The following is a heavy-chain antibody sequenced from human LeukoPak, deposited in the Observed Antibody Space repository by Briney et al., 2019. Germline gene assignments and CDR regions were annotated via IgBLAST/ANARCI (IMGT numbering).Heavy chain of an antibody. J-gene: IGHJ4*02. D-gene: IGHD2-2*02. V-gene: IGHV3-23*01. CDR3: ARERGSYCSSTSCYTSHFDY. Sequence: GGSLRLSCAASGFTFSSYAMSWVRQAPGKGLEWVSAISGSGGNTYNADSVKGRFTISRDNSKNTLYLQMNSLRAEDTAVYYCARERGSYCSSTSCYTSHFDYWGQGTLVTVSS. CDR1: GFTFSSYA. CDR2: ISGSGGNT.